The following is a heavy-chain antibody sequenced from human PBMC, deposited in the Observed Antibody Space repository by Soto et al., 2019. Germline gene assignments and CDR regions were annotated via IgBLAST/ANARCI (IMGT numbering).Heavy chain of an antibody. CDR3: ARGFYYYDSSDYYPFDY. Sequence: SETLSLTCAVYGGSFSGYYWSWIRQPPGKGLEWIGEINHSGSTNYNPSLKSRVTISVDTSKNQFSLKLSSVTAADTAVYYCARGFYYYDSSDYYPFDYWGQGTLVTVSS. CDR1: GGSFSGYY. D-gene: IGHD3-22*01. J-gene: IGHJ4*02. V-gene: IGHV4-34*01. CDR2: INHSGST.